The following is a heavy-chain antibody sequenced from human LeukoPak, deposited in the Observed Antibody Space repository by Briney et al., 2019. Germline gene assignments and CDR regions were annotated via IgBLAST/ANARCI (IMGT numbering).Heavy chain of an antibody. CDR3: ATTTIRLGY. CDR1: GGSISSSSHY. V-gene: IGHV4-39*07. CDR2: IYYRGST. D-gene: IGHD1-26*01. J-gene: IGHJ4*02. Sequence: SETLSLTCTVSGGSISSSSHYWGWIRQPPGKGLEWIGSIYYRGSTYYNPSLKSRVTISVDTSKNQFSLKLSSVTAADTAVYYCATTTIRLGYWGQGTLVPVSS.